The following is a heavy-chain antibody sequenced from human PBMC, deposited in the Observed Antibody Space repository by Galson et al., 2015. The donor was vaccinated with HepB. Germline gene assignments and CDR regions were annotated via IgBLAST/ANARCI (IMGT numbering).Heavy chain of an antibody. CDR3: AKDMDDSSGYYNGAFDI. D-gene: IGHD3-22*01. J-gene: IGHJ3*02. Sequence: SLRLSCAASGFTFDDYAMHWVRQAPGKGLEWVSGISWNSGSISYADSVKGRFTISRDNAKNSLYLQMNSLRAEDTALYYCAKDMDDSSGYYNGAFDIWGQGTMVTVSS. V-gene: IGHV3-9*01. CDR2: ISWNSGSI. CDR1: GFTFDDYA.